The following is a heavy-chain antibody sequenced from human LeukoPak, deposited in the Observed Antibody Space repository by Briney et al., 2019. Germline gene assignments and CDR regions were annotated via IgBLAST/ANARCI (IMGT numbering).Heavy chain of an antibody. J-gene: IGHJ5*02. CDR2: ITSSGRYI. CDR3: ARNTGEGWFDP. D-gene: IGHD3-16*01. Sequence: GGSLRLSCAASEFTFSNYRMNWVRQAPGKGLEWVSSITSSGRYIYYADSVRGRFTISRDNAKKSLYLQMNSLRADDTAVCYCARNTGEGWFDPWGQGTLVTVSS. CDR1: EFTFSNYR. V-gene: IGHV3-21*01.